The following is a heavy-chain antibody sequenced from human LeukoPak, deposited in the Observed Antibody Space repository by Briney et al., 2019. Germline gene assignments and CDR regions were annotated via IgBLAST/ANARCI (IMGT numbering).Heavy chain of an antibody. J-gene: IGHJ4*02. CDR3: ARDDSSGYYATDFDY. D-gene: IGHD3-22*01. V-gene: IGHV4-59*01. CDR1: GGSISSYY. CDR2: IYYSGST. Sequence: SETLSLTCTVSGGSISSYYWSWIRQPPGKGLEWIGYIYYSGSTNYNPSLKSRVTISVDTSKNQFSLKLSSVTAADTAVYYCARDDSSGYYATDFDYWGQGTLVTVSS.